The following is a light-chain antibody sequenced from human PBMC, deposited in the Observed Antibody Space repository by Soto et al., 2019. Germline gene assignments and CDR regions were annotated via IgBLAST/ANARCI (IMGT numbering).Light chain of an antibody. Sequence: DIPMTQSPSSLSASVGDRVTITCRASQSISSYLNWYQQKPGKAPKLLIYAASSLQSGVPSRFSGSGSGTDFTLTISSLQPEDFDTYYCQQSYSTPRTFGQGTKVEIK. CDR1: QSISSY. J-gene: IGKJ1*01. CDR3: QQSYSTPRT. CDR2: AAS. V-gene: IGKV1-39*01.